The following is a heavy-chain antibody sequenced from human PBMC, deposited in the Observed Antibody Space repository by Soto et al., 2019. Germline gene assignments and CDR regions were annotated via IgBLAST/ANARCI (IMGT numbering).Heavy chain of an antibody. Sequence: SETLSLTCAVSGDSISSGYYWAWIRQPPGKGLEWIGSIYHSGTTYYNPSLNSRVTVSVDTSKNQFSLKLSSVTAADSAVYHCARTDNVGYYPYF. CDR1: GDSISSGYY. D-gene: IGHD3-3*01. J-gene: IGHJ4*01. CDR3: ARTDNVGYYPYF. V-gene: IGHV4-38-2*01. CDR2: IYHSGTT.